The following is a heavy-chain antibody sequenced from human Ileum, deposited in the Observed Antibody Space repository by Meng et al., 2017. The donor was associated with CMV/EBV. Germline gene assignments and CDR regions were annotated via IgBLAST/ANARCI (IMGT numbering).Heavy chain of an antibody. D-gene: IGHD3-3*01. V-gene: IGHV4-59*01. CDR2: IYNNGRT. CDR3: ARGAKNFWSGYYSEYWFDS. J-gene: IGHJ5*01. CDR1: GFTFSDYW. Sequence: GSLRLSCAASGFTFSDYWMTWIRQPPGKGLEWIGYIYNNGRTNYNPSLRSRLTISLDTSKNQFSLKLSSVTAADTAVYYCARGAKNFWSGYYSEYWFDSWGQGTLVTVSS.